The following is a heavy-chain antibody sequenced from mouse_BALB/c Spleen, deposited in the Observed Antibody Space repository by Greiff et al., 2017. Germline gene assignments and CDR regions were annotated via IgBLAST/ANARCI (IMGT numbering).Heavy chain of an antibody. V-gene: IGHV1S29*02. J-gene: IGHJ3*01. CDR2: IYPYNGGT. D-gene: IGHD1-2*01. CDR1: GYTFTDYN. CDR3: ARGITTATAY. Sequence: VQLQQSGPELVKPGASVKISCKASGYTFTDYNMHWVKQSHGKSLEWIGYIYPYNGGTGYNQKFKSKATLTVDNSSSTAYMQLSSLTSEDSAVYYCARGITTATAYWGQGTLVTVSA.